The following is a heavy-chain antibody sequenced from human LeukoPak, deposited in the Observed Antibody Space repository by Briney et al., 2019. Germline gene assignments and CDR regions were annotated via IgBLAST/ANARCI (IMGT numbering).Heavy chain of an antibody. CDR2: IYYSEST. J-gene: IGHJ4*02. CDR1: GGSISSYY. CDR3: ARGFDSKSTYFDY. Sequence: SETLSLTCTVSGGSISSYYWSWIRQPPGKGLEWIGYIYYSESTNYNPSLKSRVTISVDTSKNQFSLRLTSVSAADTAVYYCARGFDSKSTYFDYWGQGTLLTVSS. D-gene: IGHD2-15*01. V-gene: IGHV4-59*01.